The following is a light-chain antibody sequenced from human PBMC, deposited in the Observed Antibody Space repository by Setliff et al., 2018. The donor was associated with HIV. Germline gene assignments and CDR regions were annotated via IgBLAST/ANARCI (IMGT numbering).Light chain of an antibody. CDR1: NSDVGGYNY. Sequence: QSALAQPASVSGSPGQSITISCTGTNSDVGGYNYVSWYQQHPGRAPKLIIYEVRNRLSGVSHRFSGSKSGNTASLTISGLQAEDEADYYCSSYAITNTLPFGTGTKVTVL. J-gene: IGLJ1*01. V-gene: IGLV2-14*01. CDR3: SSYAITNTLP. CDR2: EVR.